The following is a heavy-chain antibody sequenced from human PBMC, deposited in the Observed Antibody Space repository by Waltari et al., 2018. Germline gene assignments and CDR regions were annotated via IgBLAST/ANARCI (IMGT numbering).Heavy chain of an antibody. J-gene: IGHJ4*02. CDR3: VIRSRAADGKGYFDY. CDR1: GCHFGSYA. CDR2: ISGSGGNT. D-gene: IGHD6-13*01. V-gene: IGHV3-23*01. Sequence: EVQLLASGCGLVQPGGSLRLSCPASGCHFGSYALSWVLQAPGKGLDWVSLISGSGGNTYYADSVKGRFTISRDNSKNTLYLQMNSLRVDDTAVYYCVIRSRAADGKGYFDYWGQGTQVTVSS.